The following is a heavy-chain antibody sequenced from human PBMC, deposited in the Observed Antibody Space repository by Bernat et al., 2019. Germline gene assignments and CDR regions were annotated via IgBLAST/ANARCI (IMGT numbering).Heavy chain of an antibody. D-gene: IGHD2/OR15-2a*01. CDR1: GFTFSSYA. CDR2: ISGSCDRQ. V-gene: IGHV3-23*01. CDR3: AKHDVIVDS. J-gene: IGHJ4*02. Sequence: EVQLLESGGGLVQPGGSFRLSCSASGFTFSSYAMHWVRQAPGKGLEYVSGISGSCDRQSYAVCVKGRFTVSRDNTKSTLYLKMNSLRAEDTAVYYCAKHDVIVDSWGQGTLVTVSS.